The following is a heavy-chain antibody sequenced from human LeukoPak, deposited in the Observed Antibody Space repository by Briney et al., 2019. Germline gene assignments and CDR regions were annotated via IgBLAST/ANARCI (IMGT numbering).Heavy chain of an antibody. CDR1: GFTFSSYG. J-gene: IGHJ4*02. CDR2: ISYDGSNK. D-gene: IGHD3-16*02. CDR3: ARNSQYDYIWGSYREYFDY. Sequence: PGGSLRLSCAASGFTFSSYGMHWVRQAPGKGLEWVAVISYDGSNKYCADSVKGRFTIPRDNSKNTLYLQMNSLRAEDTAVYYCARNSQYDYIWGSYREYFDYWGQGTLVTVSS. V-gene: IGHV3-30*03.